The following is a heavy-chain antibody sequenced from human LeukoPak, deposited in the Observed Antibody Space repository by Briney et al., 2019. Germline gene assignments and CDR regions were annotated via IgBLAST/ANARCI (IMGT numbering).Heavy chain of an antibody. CDR2: MRSKAYGGTT. Sequence: GGSLRLSCTASGFTFGDYAMIWFRQAPGKGLEWVGFMRSKAYGGTTEYAASVKGRFTISRDDSKSIAYLQMNSLKTEDTAVYYCTRDREVGRYYYYYYYMDVWGKGTTVTVSS. CDR1: GFTFGDYA. D-gene: IGHD2-2*01. J-gene: IGHJ6*03. V-gene: IGHV3-49*03. CDR3: TRDREVGRYYYYYYYMDV.